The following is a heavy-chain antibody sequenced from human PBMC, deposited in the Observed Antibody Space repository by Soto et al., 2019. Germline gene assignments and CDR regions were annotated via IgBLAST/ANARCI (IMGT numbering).Heavy chain of an antibody. CDR1: VITLRSYS. J-gene: IGHJ4*02. D-gene: IGHD5-18*01. V-gene: IGHV3-23*01. Sequence: WESXRLACFVAVITLRSYSITWFRQARGKGLEWVSTISGSNGAKHYAASVSGRLTISRDPSMNTLFLQMDSLTADDTAVYYCKKIRGYGGYWGQGAQVTVSS. CDR3: KKIRGYGGY. CDR2: ISGSNGAK.